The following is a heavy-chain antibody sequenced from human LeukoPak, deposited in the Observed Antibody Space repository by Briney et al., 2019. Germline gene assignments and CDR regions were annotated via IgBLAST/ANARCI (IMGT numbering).Heavy chain of an antibody. Sequence: GGSLRLSCAASGFTFSSYGMTWVRQAPGKVLEWISYISSSSSTIYYADSVKGRFTISRDNAKNSLYLQMNSLRAEDTAVYYCARDPQEYYDSSGAFDIWGQGTMVTVSS. CDR3: ARDPQEYYDSSGAFDI. CDR2: ISSSSSTI. V-gene: IGHV3-48*01. D-gene: IGHD3-22*01. J-gene: IGHJ3*02. CDR1: GFTFSSYG.